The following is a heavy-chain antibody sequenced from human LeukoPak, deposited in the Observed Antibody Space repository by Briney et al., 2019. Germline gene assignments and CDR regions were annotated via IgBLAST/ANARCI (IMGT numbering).Heavy chain of an antibody. J-gene: IGHJ6*02. V-gene: IGHV1-69*04. CDR2: IIPILGIA. D-gene: IGHD2-2*01. CDR3: ASTNIVVVPAEAVAGDYYGMDV. Sequence: ASVKVSCKASGYTFTSYAISWVRQAPGQGLEWMGRIIPILGIANYAQKFQGRVTITADKSTSTAYMELSSLRSEDTAVYYCASTNIVVVPAEAVAGDYYGMDVWGQGTTVTVSS. CDR1: GYTFTSYA.